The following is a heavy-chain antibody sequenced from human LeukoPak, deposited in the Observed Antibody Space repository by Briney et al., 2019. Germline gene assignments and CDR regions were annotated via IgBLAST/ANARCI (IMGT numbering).Heavy chain of an antibody. V-gene: IGHV4-59*08. CDR1: GGSLSSYY. CDR2: IYYSGST. J-gene: IGHJ4*02. D-gene: IGHD6-13*01. CDR3: VGSSWYFSLYF. Sequence: ASETLSLTCTVSGGSLSSYYWSWIRQPPGKGLEWIGYIYYSGSTNYNPSLKSRVTISVDTSKNQFSLKLSSVTAADTAVYYCVGSSWYFSLYFWGQGTLVTVSS.